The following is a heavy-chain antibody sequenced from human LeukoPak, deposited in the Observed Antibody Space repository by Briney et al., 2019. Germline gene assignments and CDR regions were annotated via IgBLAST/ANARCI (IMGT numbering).Heavy chain of an antibody. V-gene: IGHV5-51*01. D-gene: IGHD3-10*01. Sequence: RGESLKISCKGSGYSFTTYWIGWVRQMPGKGLEWMGIIYPGDSDTRYSPSFQGQVTISADKSISTAYLQWSSLQASDTAMYYCARRGYYGSGTYYSFDYWGQGTLVTVSS. CDR1: GYSFTTYW. J-gene: IGHJ4*02. CDR3: ARRGYYGSGTYYSFDY. CDR2: IYPGDSDT.